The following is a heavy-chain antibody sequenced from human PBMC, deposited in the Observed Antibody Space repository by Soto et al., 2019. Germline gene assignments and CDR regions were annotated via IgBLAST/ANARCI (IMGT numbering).Heavy chain of an antibody. Sequence: ASVKVSCKASGYTFTSYYMHWVRQAPGQGFEWMGIINPSGGSTSYAQKFQGRVTMTRDTSTSTVYMELSSLRSEDTAVYYCARVGDFWSGYSQNAFDIWGQGTMVTVS. CDR2: INPSGGST. V-gene: IGHV1-46*03. D-gene: IGHD3-3*01. CDR1: GYTFTSYY. CDR3: ARVGDFWSGYSQNAFDI. J-gene: IGHJ3*02.